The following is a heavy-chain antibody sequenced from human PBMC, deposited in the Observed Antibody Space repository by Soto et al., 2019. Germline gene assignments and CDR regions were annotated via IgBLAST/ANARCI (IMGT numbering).Heavy chain of an antibody. CDR1: GGSVSSGNYY. D-gene: IGHD4-4*01. CDR2: FYYTGSI. J-gene: IGHJ4*02. Sequence: QVQLQESGPGLVKPSETLSLTCTVSGGSVSSGNYYWSWIRQPPGKGLEWIGYFYYTGSINYNPSLKSRVTIFIDASKNQFSLTLYSVTAADTAVYYCARSNYSPFEYWGQGTLVTASS. CDR3: ARSNYSPFEY. V-gene: IGHV4-61*01.